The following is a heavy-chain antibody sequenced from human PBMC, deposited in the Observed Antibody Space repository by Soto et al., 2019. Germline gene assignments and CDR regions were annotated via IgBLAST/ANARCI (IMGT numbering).Heavy chain of an antibody. Sequence: SVKVSCKASGGTFSSYAISWVRQAPGQGLEWMGGIIPIFGTANYAQKFQGRVTITADESTSTAYMELSSLRSEDTAVYYCAGQYSSSSWWFDPWGQGTLVTVSS. CDR3: AGQYSSSSWWFDP. CDR1: GGTFSSYA. J-gene: IGHJ5*02. V-gene: IGHV1-69*13. D-gene: IGHD6-6*01. CDR2: IIPIFGTA.